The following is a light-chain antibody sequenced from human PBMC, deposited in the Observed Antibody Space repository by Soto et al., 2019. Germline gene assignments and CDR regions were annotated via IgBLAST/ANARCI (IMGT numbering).Light chain of an antibody. CDR1: SSNIGSNT. V-gene: IGLV1-44*01. J-gene: IGLJ2*01. CDR3: AAWDDSLRALE. Sequence: QSVLTQPPSASGTPGQMVTISCSGSSSNIGSNTVNWYQQLPGMAPKLLIYNNSQRPSGVTARFSGSKSGTSASLAISGLQSEDEADYYCAAWDDSLRALEFGGGTKVTVL. CDR2: NNS.